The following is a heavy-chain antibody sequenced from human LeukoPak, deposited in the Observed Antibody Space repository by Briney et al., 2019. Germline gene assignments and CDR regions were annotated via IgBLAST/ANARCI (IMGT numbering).Heavy chain of an antibody. CDR1: GFTFSSYS. CDR3: ARAGYYYDSSGPMGNY. D-gene: IGHD3-22*01. CDR2: ISRSSSTI. J-gene: IGHJ4*02. V-gene: IGHV3-48*02. Sequence: GGSLRLSCAASGFTFSSYSMNWVRQAPGKGLEWISYISRSSSTIYYADSVKGRFTISRDNAKNSLYLQMNSLRDEDTAVYYCARAGYYYDSSGPMGNYWGQGTLVTVSS.